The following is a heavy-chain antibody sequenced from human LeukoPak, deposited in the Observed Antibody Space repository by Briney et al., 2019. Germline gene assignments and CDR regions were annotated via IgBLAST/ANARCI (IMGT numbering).Heavy chain of an antibody. J-gene: IGHJ3*02. CDR1: GFTFSDYY. D-gene: IGHD2-2*01. CDR2: ISSSGSTI. V-gene: IGHV3-11*04. Sequence: PGGSLRLSCAASGFTFSDYYMSRIRQAPGKGLEWVSYISSSGSTIYYADSVKGRFTISRDNAKNSLYLQMNSLRAEDTAVYYCARDYPHCSSTSCHDAFDIWGQGTMVTVSS. CDR3: ARDYPHCSSTSCHDAFDI.